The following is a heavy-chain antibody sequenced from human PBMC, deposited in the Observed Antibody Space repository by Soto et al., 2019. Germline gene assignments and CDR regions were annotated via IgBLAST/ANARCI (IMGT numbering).Heavy chain of an antibody. V-gene: IGHV3-66*01. J-gene: IGHJ4*02. CDR3: AAGRRSPDPGEGSFDY. D-gene: IGHD3-16*01. CDR2: IYSGGST. Sequence: GGSPRLSCAASGFTVSSNYMSWVRQAPGKGLEWVSVIYSGGSTYYADSVKGRFTISRDNSKNTLYLQMNSLRAEDTAVYYCAAGRRSPDPGEGSFDYWGQGTLVTVSS. CDR1: GFTVSSNY.